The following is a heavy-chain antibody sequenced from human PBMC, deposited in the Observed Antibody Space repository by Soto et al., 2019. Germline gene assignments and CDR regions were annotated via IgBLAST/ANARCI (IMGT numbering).Heavy chain of an antibody. CDR1: GASISSYY. CDR2: IYYSGST. CDR3: ATRHGDV. V-gene: IGHV4-59*08. Sequence: VQLQESGPGLVKPSETLSLTCTVSGASISSYYWSWIRQPPGKGLEWIGYIYYSGSTNYNPSLKSRVSISVDTSKNQFSLKLSSVTAADTAVYYCATRHGDVWGQGTMVTVSS. J-gene: IGHJ3*01.